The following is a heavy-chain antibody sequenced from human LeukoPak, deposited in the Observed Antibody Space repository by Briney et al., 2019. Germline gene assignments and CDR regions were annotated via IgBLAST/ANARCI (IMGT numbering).Heavy chain of an antibody. J-gene: IGHJ4*02. V-gene: IGHV3-7*01. D-gene: IGHD3-22*01. CDR2: IKQDGSEK. CDR1: GFTFSSYW. CDR3: AREAIYYDSSGYYEMYYFDY. Sequence: PGGSLRLSCAASGFTFSSYWMSWVRQAPGKGLEWVANIKQDGSEKYYVDSVKGRFTISRDNAKNSLYLQMNSLRAEDTAVYYCAREAIYYDSSGYYEMYYFDYWGQGTLVTVSS.